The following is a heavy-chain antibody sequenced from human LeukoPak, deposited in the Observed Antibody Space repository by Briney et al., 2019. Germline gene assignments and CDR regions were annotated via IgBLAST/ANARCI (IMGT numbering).Heavy chain of an antibody. V-gene: IGHV4-34*01. CDR2: INHSGST. J-gene: IGHJ3*02. CDR1: GGSFSGYY. D-gene: IGHD3-10*01. Sequence: SETLSLTCAVYGGSFSGYYWSWLRQPPGKGLEWIGEINHSGSTNYNPSLKSRVTISVDTSKNQFSLKLSSVTAADTAVYYCARGCVTMVRGVIITYAFDIWGQGTMVTVSS. CDR3: ARGCVTMVRGVIITYAFDI.